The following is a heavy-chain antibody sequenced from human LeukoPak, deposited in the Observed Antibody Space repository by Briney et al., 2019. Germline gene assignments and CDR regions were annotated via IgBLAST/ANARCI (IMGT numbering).Heavy chain of an antibody. J-gene: IGHJ6*03. V-gene: IGHV3-66*01. Sequence: GGSLRLSCAASGFTFSNAWMSWVRQAPGKGLEWVSVIYTAGSTYYVDSVKGRFTISRDNAKNSLYLQMNSLRAEDTAVYYCARAPSKYDFWSGYHYYYMDVWGKGTTVTVSS. CDR1: GFTFSNAW. CDR3: ARAPSKYDFWSGYHYYYMDV. CDR2: IYTAGST. D-gene: IGHD3-3*01.